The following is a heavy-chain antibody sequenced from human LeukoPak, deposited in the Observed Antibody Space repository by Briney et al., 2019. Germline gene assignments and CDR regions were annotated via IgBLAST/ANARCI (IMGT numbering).Heavy chain of an antibody. V-gene: IGHV3-33*01. D-gene: IGHD4-17*01. CDR3: ARGGDYGDAFDI. CDR1: GFTFSSYG. J-gene: IGHJ3*02. Sequence: GRSLRLSCAASGFTFSSYGMHWVRQAPGKGLEWVAVIWYDGSNKYYADSVKGRFTISRGNSKNTLYLQMNSLRAEDTAVYYCARGGDYGDAFDIWGQGTMVTVSS. CDR2: IWYDGSNK.